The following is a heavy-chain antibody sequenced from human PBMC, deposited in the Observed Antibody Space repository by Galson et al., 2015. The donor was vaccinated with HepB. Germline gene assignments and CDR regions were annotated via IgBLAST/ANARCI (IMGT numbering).Heavy chain of an antibody. V-gene: IGHV1-3*01. CDR1: GYIFTSYH. CDR2: INGGSGNT. D-gene: IGHD2-8*01. CDR3: ARDGSRARAGASVY. J-gene: IGHJ4*02. Sequence: SVKVSCKASGYIFTSYHMHWVRQAPGQRPEWMGWINGGSGNTKYSQKFEGRVTMTRDTSASTAYMELKTLTSEGTAVYYCARDGSRARAGASVYWGQGTLVIVSS.